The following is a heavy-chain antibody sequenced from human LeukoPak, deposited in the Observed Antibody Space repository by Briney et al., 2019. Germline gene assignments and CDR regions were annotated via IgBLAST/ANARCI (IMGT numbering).Heavy chain of an antibody. D-gene: IGHD1-7*01. CDR1: GSSMNSFY. J-gene: IGHJ4*02. Sequence: SETLSLTCSVSGSSMNSFYWTWIPQRPGKGLEWIGCVHYSGTTNYNPSLKSRVTISVDTSKNQFSLNLTSATAADTAVYYCTRGNWNYAHWGPGSLVTVSA. CDR3: TRGNWNYAH. CDR2: VHYSGTT. V-gene: IGHV4-59*01.